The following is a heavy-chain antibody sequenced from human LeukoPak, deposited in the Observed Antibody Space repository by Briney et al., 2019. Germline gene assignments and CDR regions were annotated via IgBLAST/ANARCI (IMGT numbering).Heavy chain of an antibody. D-gene: IGHD3-9*01. V-gene: IGHV1-46*01. J-gene: IGHJ4*02. CDR1: GYTFTSYY. Sequence: ASVKVSCKASGYTFTSYYMHWVRQAPGQGLEWMGIINPSGGSTSYAQKFQGRVTMTRDTSTSTAYMELSSLRSEDTAVYYCARTSYYDILTGYPDYYFDYWGQGTLVTVSS. CDR3: ARTSYYDILTGYPDYYFDY. CDR2: INPSGGST.